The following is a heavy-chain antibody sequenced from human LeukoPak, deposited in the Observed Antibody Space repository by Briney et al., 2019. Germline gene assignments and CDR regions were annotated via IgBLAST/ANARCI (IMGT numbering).Heavy chain of an antibody. Sequence: GGSLRLSCAASGFTFSSYWMHWVRQAPGKGLVWVSRINTDGSSTDYADSVKGRFTISRDNAKNTLYLQMNSLRAEDTAVYYCARGYSGTYRVDYWGQGTLVTVSS. CDR3: ARGYSGTYRVDY. V-gene: IGHV3-74*01. CDR2: INTDGSST. D-gene: IGHD1-26*01. CDR1: GFTFSSYW. J-gene: IGHJ4*02.